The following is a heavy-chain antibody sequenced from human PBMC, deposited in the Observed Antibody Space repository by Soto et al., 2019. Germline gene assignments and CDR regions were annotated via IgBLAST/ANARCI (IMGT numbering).Heavy chain of an antibody. CDR2: ISYSGST. CDR3: AREVYYGSGTYYTPHDYYGMDV. V-gene: IGHV4-59*01. CDR1: GDSISSYY. D-gene: IGHD3-10*01. Sequence: SETLSLTCTVSGDSISSYYWTWIRQPPGKGLEWIGYISYSGSTNYNPSLKSRVTISVHTSKSQFSLKLTSMTAADTAVYFCAREVYYGSGTYYTPHDYYGMDVWGQGTTVTVSS. J-gene: IGHJ6*02.